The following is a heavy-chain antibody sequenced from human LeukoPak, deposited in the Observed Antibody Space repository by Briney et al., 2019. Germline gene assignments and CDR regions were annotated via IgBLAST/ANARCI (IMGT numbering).Heavy chain of an antibody. CDR2: IYYSGST. V-gene: IGHV4-39*02. Sequence: SETLSLTCTVSGGSISSSSYYWGWIRQPPGKGLEWIGSIYYSGSTYYNPSLKSRVTISVDTSKNQFSLKLSSVTAADTAVYYCARDRYASSSEDDAFDIWGQGTMVTVSS. J-gene: IGHJ3*02. D-gene: IGHD6-6*01. CDR3: ARDRYASSSEDDAFDI. CDR1: GGSISSSSYY.